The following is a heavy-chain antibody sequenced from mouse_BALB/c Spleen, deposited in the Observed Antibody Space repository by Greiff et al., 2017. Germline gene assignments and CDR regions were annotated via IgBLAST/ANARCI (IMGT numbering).Heavy chain of an antibody. J-gene: IGHJ4*01. CDR1: GYTFTDYY. CDR2: IYPGSGNT. CDR3: ARYGYDYAMDY. Sequence: QVQLKESGPELVKPGASVKISCKASGYTFTDYYINWVKQKPGQGLEWIGWIYPGSGNTKYNEKFKGKATLTVDTSSSTAYMQLSSLTSEDTAVYFCARYGYDYAMDYWGQGTSVTVSS. D-gene: IGHD2-2*01. V-gene: IGHV1-84*02.